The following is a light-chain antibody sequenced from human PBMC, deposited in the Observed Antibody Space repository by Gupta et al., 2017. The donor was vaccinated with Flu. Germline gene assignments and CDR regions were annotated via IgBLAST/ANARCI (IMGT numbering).Light chain of an antibody. V-gene: IGLV1-40*01. CDR1: SSNIGARCV. CDR3: LSYDSRLLVV. J-gene: IGLJ2*01. Sequence: SSNIGARCVLHWYQKPPETPLKLLFYDNGKRSSGVPGRFSASKSGTSASLAITGHQAEDAADYCYLSYDSRLLVVFGGGTKLTVL. CDR2: DNG.